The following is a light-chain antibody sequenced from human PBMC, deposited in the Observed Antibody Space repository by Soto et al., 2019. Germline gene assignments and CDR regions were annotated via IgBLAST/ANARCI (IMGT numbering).Light chain of an antibody. CDR2: EVS. Sequence: QSALTQPASVSGSPGQSITISCTGTSSDVGGYNYVSWYQQHPGKAPKLMIYEVSDRPSGVSNRFSGSKSGNTASLTISGLQAEVEADYYCSSYTSSSVVFGGGTKVTVL. J-gene: IGLJ2*01. CDR1: SSDVGGYNY. V-gene: IGLV2-14*01. CDR3: SSYTSSSVV.